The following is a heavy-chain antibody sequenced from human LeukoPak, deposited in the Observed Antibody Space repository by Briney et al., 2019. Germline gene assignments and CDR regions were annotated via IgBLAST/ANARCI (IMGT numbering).Heavy chain of an antibody. Sequence: SETLSLTCTVSGGSISSYYWSWIRQPPGKGLEWIGYIYYSGSTNYNPSLKSRVTISVDTSKSQFSLKLSSVTAADTAVYYCAREDGTKWELPSGAFDIWGQGTMVTVSS. V-gene: IGHV4-59*01. CDR2: IYYSGST. CDR1: GGSISSYY. D-gene: IGHD1-26*01. CDR3: AREDGTKWELPSGAFDI. J-gene: IGHJ3*02.